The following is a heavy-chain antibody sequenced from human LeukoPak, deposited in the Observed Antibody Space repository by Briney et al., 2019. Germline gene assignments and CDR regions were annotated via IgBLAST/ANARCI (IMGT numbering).Heavy chain of an antibody. CDR3: AKAGNGFGY. Sequence: GGSLRLSCAASGFTFSSNWMRWARQAPGKGLEWVANIKQDGSEKNYVDSVKGRFTISRDNAKNSLYLQMNSLRAEDTAVYYCAKAGNGFGYWGQGALVTVSS. D-gene: IGHD2-8*01. CDR2: IKQDGSEK. CDR1: GFTFSSNW. J-gene: IGHJ4*02. V-gene: IGHV3-7*01.